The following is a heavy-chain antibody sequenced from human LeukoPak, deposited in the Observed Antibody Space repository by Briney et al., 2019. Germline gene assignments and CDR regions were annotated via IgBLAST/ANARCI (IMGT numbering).Heavy chain of an antibody. J-gene: IGHJ5*02. CDR3: AREYSVKQLALPWFDP. CDR1: GFTFSSYA. D-gene: IGHD6-6*01. V-gene: IGHV3-30-3*01. Sequence: GGSLRLSCAASGFTFSSYAMHWVRQAPGKGLEWVAVISYDGSNKYYADSVKGRFTISRDNSKNTLYLQMNSLRAEDTAVYYCAREYSVKQLALPWFDPWGQGTLVTVSS. CDR2: ISYDGSNK.